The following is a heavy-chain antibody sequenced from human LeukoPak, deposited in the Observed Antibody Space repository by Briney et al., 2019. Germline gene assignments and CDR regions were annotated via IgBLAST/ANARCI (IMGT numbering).Heavy chain of an antibody. J-gene: IGHJ4*02. CDR2: MKQDGSEK. Sequence: WIRQTPGTGLEWVANMKQDGSEKYYVDSVKGRFTISRDNAKNSLYLQMNSLRAEDTAVYYCARDLRYNSGWFFDYWGQGTLVTVSS. D-gene: IGHD6-19*01. CDR3: ARDLRYNSGWFFDY. V-gene: IGHV3-7*03.